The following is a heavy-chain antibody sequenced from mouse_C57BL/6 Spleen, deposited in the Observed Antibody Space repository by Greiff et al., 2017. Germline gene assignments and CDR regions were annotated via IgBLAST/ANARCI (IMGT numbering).Heavy chain of an antibody. CDR3: ARGGSYDGYYVWFAY. V-gene: IGHV1-53*01. Sequence: QVQLQQPGTELVKPGASVKLSCKASGYTFTSYWMHWVKQRPGQGLEWIGNINPSNGGTNYNEKFKSKATLTVDKSSSTAYMQLSSLTSEDSAVYYCARGGSYDGYYVWFAYWGQGTLVTVSA. CDR2: INPSNGGT. J-gene: IGHJ3*01. CDR1: GYTFTSYW. D-gene: IGHD2-3*01.